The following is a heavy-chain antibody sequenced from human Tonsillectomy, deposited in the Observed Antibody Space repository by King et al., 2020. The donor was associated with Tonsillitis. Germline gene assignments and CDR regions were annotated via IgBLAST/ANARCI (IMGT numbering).Heavy chain of an antibody. D-gene: IGHD3-10*01. J-gene: IGHJ4*02. CDR3: ARWTGGIYSPFDY. CDR2: IRSNLYGGTT. V-gene: IGHV3-49*04. CDR1: GFDFGDYA. Sequence: VQLVESGGGLVQPGRSLRLSCIASGFDFGDYALTWVRLAPGKGLEWIGFIRSNLYGGTTEYAASVKGRFTISRDDSKNIVYLQMSSLQTDDTGVYSCARWTGGIYSPFDYGGQGTLVTVSS.